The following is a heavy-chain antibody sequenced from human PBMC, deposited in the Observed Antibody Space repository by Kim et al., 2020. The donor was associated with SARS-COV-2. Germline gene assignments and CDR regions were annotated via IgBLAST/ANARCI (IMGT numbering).Heavy chain of an antibody. D-gene: IGHD6-19*01. V-gene: IGHV1-3*01. CDR1: GYTFTSYA. Sequence: ASVKVSCKASGYTFTSYAMHWVRQAPGQRLEWMGWINAGNGNTKYSQKFQGRVTITRDTSASTAYMELSSLRSEDTAVYYCARAPHSSGWSDYWGQGTLVTVSS. CDR2: INAGNGNT. J-gene: IGHJ4*02. CDR3: ARAPHSSGWSDY.